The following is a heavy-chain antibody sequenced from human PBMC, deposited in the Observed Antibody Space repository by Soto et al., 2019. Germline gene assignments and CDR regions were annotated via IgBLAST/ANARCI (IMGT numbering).Heavy chain of an antibody. V-gene: IGHV3-15*01. CDR1: GFTFSNAW. CDR3: TTAHTNSGSYYGAFDI. CDR2: IKSKTDGGTT. D-gene: IGHD1-26*01. Sequence: GGSLRLSCAASGFTFSNAWMSWVRQAPGKGLEWVGRIKSKTDGGTTDYAAPVKGRFTISRDDSKNTLYLQMNSLKTEDTAVYYCTTAHTNSGSYYGAFDIWGQGTMFTVSS. J-gene: IGHJ3*02.